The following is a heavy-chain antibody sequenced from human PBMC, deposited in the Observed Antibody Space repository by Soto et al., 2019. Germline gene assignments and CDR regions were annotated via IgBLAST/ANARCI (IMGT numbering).Heavy chain of an antibody. J-gene: IGHJ4*02. D-gene: IGHD2-2*01. CDR2: IFYKGRT. Sequence: SETLSLTCTVSGGSINNYYWSWIRQPPGKGLEWIGFIFYKGRTNYNPSLESRVTISLDTSKSQFSLRLTSVAAADTAVDYCARALDSSAAPGHFWGQGTLVTVSS. CDR1: GGSINNYY. V-gene: IGHV4-59*01. CDR3: ARALDSSAAPGHF.